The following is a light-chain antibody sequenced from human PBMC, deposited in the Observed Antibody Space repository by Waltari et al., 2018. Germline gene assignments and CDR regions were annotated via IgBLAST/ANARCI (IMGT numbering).Light chain of an antibody. CDR2: RNN. J-gene: IGLJ1*01. CDR1: SSNLGSNY. Sequence: QSVLTQPPSASGTPGQRVGISCSGSSSNLGSNYLYWYQQLPGTAPKLLIYRNNQRPSGVPDRFSAYKYGTSASLAISGLRSEDEAVYYCASWDDSHYVFGTGTKVTV. V-gene: IGLV1-47*01. CDR3: ASWDDSHYV.